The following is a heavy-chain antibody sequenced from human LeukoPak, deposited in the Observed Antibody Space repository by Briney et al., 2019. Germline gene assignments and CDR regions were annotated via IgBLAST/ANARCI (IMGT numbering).Heavy chain of an antibody. CDR2: MNPNSGNT. Sequence: GASVKISCKASGYTFTTYDINWVRQATGQGLEWMGWMNPNSGNTGYAQKFQGRVTMTRDTSISTAYMELSSLRSEDTAVYYCARVLGYCSGGSCYSSHWFDPWGQGTLVTVSS. CDR1: GYTFTTYD. CDR3: ARVLGYCSGGSCYSSHWFDP. D-gene: IGHD2-15*01. V-gene: IGHV1-8*01. J-gene: IGHJ5*02.